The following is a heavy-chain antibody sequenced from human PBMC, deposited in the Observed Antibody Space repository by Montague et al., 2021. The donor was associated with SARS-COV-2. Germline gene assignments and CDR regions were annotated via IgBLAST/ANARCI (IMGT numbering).Heavy chain of an antibody. CDR3: ARVRYYGSGTSLGMDV. Sequence: SETLSLTCAAYGGSFSGYYWSWIRQPPGKGLEWIGEINHSGSTNYNPSLKSRVTISVDTSKNQFSLKLSSVTAADTAVYYCARVRYYGSGTSLGMDVWGQGTTGTVSS. D-gene: IGHD3-10*01. CDR1: GGSFSGYY. J-gene: IGHJ6*02. CDR2: INHSGST. V-gene: IGHV4-34*01.